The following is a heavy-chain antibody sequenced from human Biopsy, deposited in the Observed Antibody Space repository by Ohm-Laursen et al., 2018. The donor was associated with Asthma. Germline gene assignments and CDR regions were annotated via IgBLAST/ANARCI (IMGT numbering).Heavy chain of an antibody. J-gene: IGHJ6*02. CDR2: IMIVFGTT. CDR3: ARCQVGYSSGWSLLLKKIYYSGMDV. V-gene: IGHV1-69*01. CDR1: GGTFSNFA. D-gene: IGHD6-19*01. Sequence: SSVKAFCKDPGGTFSNFAISWVRQAPGQGLEWLGGIMIVFGTTNYAQKFQGRVTITADESTSTAYMEVTSLRSEDTAIYYCARCQVGYSSGWSLLLKKIYYSGMDVWGQGTAVTVSS.